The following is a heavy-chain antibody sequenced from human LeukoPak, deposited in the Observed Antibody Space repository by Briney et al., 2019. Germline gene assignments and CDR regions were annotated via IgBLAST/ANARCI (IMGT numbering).Heavy chain of an antibody. CDR1: GYTFTVYY. D-gene: IGHD2-2*01. V-gene: IGHV1-2*02. Sequence: ASVKVSCKASGYTFTVYYMHWVRQAPGPGLEWMGWINPNSGGTNYAQKFQGRVTMTRDTSISTAYMELSRLRSDDTAVYYCARGSLSSSTSCYLWGQGTLVTVSS. CDR2: INPNSGGT. J-gene: IGHJ4*02. CDR3: ARGSLSSSTSCYL.